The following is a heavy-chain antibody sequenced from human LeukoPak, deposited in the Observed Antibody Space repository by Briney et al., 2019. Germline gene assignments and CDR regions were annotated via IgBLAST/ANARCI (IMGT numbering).Heavy chain of an antibody. J-gene: IGHJ4*02. CDR1: GFTVGSNY. V-gene: IGHV3-53*01. Sequence: GGSLRLSCAASGFTVGSNYMTWTRQAPGKGLEWVACFYSGDSTFYADSVEGRFTISRDTSTNTLYLQMNKLTADDTAVYYCARALGSGTYYDWGQGTLVTVSS. D-gene: IGHD1-26*01. CDR3: ARALGSGTYYD. CDR2: FYSGDST.